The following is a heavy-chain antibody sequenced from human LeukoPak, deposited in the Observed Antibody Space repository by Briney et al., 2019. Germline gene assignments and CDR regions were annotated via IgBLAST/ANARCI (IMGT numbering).Heavy chain of an antibody. Sequence: SETLSLTCAVYGGSFSGYYWSWIRQPPGKGLEWIGEINHSGSTNYNPSLKSRVTISVDTSKNQFSLKLSSVTAADTAVYYCARHAYYDSSVLFDYWGQGTLVTVSS. CDR1: GGSFSGYY. CDR2: INHSGST. D-gene: IGHD3-22*01. CDR3: ARHAYYDSSVLFDY. V-gene: IGHV4-34*01. J-gene: IGHJ4*02.